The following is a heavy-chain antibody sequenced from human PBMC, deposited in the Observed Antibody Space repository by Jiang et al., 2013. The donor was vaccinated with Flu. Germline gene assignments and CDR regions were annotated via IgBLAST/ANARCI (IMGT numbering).Heavy chain of an antibody. J-gene: IGHJ3*02. V-gene: IGHV1-2*05. CDR3: ARADSSGYSDAFDI. Sequence: QLVESGAEVQKPGASVKVSCKTSGYTFTGYYLHWVRQAPGQGLEWLGRINPNSGDTHYAQRFQGRVTMTRDTSISTAYMELSRLTSDDSVMYYCARADSSGYSDAFDIWGQGTMVTVSS. D-gene: IGHD3-22*01. CDR2: INPNSGDT. CDR1: GYTFTGYY.